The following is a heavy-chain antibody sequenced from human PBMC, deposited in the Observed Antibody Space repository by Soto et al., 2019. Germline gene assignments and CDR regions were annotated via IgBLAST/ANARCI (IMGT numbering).Heavy chain of an antibody. J-gene: IGHJ4*02. Sequence: QVQLQESGPGLVKPSQTLSLTCTVSGGSINSGGYCWSWIRQHPGKGLDWIGCISYGGSTSYNPSLKSRVTISVDTSKNQFSLKLTSVTAAATAVYDCSRGILVWGQGALITVSS. D-gene: IGHD5-18*01. CDR1: GGSINSGGYC. V-gene: IGHV4-31*03. CDR2: ISYGGST. CDR3: SRGILV.